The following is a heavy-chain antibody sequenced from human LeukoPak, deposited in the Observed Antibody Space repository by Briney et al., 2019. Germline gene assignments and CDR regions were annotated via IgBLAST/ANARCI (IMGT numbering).Heavy chain of an antibody. D-gene: IGHD3-3*01. CDR3: ASGPPFLKYFEY. J-gene: IGHJ4*02. CDR1: GFTFSTYV. CDR2: ISVGAEYI. V-gene: IGHV3-23*01. Sequence: GGSLRLSCAASGFTFSTYVMNWFRQAPGKGLEWVSTISVGAEYIFYADSVKGRFTISRDDSNNALYLQMHTLRAEDTALYYCASGPPFLKYFEYWGQGTLVTVSS.